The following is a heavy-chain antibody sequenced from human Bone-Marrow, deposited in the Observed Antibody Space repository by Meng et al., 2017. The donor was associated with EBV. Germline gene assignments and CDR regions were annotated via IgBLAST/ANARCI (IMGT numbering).Heavy chain of an antibody. D-gene: IGHD1-14*01. CDR2: IPSDGNI. Sequence: QVQVVASGGGVVQPGRSLSFSCAASGFTFSGYGMFWVRQAPGKGPEWVAIIPSDGNIYYADSVKGRFTISRDNSKNTLYLQMNSLRGEDTAVYYCARDLSGRFDPWGQGTLVTVSS. J-gene: IGHJ5*02. V-gene: IGHV3-30*03. CDR1: GFTFSGYG. CDR3: ARDLSGRFDP.